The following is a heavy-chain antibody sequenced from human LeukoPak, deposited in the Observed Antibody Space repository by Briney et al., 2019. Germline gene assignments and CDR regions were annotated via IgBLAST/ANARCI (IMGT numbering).Heavy chain of an antibody. V-gene: IGHV4-59*01. CDR3: ARVPATTVPTSFDY. D-gene: IGHD2-2*01. CDR1: GGSISSYY. Sequence: PSETLSLTCTVSGGSISSYYWSWIRQPPGKGLEWIGYIYYSGSTNYNPSLKSRVTISVDTSKNQFSLKLSSVTAADTAVYYCARVPATTVPTSFDYWGQGTLVTVSS. CDR2: IYYSGST. J-gene: IGHJ4*02.